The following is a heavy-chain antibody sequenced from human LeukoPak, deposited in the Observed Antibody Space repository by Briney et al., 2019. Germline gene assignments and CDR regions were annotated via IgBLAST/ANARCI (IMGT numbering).Heavy chain of an antibody. CDR2: LNWSGGSP. CDR1: GFTFDDHG. Sequence: PGGSMRLSCAASGFTFDDHGMSWVRPAPGEGLEGGSGLNWSGGSPGYADSVKGRFTISRDNAKSSLYLQMNSLRAEDTALYHCARAPRGVYGMGVWGQGTTVTVSS. J-gene: IGHJ6*02. V-gene: IGHV3-20*01. CDR3: ARAPRGVYGMGV. D-gene: IGHD3-10*01.